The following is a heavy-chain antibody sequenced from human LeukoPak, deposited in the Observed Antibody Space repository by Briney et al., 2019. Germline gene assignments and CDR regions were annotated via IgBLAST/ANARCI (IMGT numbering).Heavy chain of an antibody. Sequence: GGSLRLSCAASGFTFSSYAMSWVRQAPGKGLEWVSAISGSGGSTYYADSVEGRFTISRDSSTNTVSLQMNSLRDEDTAMYYCAREIRGYYAAYWGQGILVTVSS. CDR1: GFTFSSYA. CDR3: AREIRGYYAAY. CDR2: ISGSGGST. J-gene: IGHJ4*02. V-gene: IGHV3-23*01. D-gene: IGHD3-3*01.